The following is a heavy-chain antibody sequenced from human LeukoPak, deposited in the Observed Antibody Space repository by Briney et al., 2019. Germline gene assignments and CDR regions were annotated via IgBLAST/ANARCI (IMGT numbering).Heavy chain of an antibody. Sequence: SETLSLTCTVSGGSISSSSYYWGWIRQPPGKGLEWIGSIYYSGSTYYNPSLKSRVTISVDTSKNQFSLKLSSVTAADTAVYYCARQDSDILTGYSTYYFDYWGQGTLVTVSS. CDR1: GGSISSSSYY. CDR2: IYYSGST. D-gene: IGHD3-9*01. V-gene: IGHV4-39*01. J-gene: IGHJ4*02. CDR3: ARQDSDILTGYSTYYFDY.